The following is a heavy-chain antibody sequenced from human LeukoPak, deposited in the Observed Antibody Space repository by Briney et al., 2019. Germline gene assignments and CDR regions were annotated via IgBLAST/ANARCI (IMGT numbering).Heavy chain of an antibody. D-gene: IGHD3-10*01. CDR1: GFTFSNAW. J-gene: IGHJ4*02. CDR3: TTHGIYYGSGSYYKTGYYFDY. Sequence: GGSLRLSCAASGFTFSNAWMSWVRQAPGKGLEWVGRIKSKTDGGTTDYAAPVKGRFTISRDDSKNTLYLQMNSLKTEDTAVYYCTTHGIYYGSGSYYKTGYYFDYWGQGTLVTVSS. V-gene: IGHV3-15*01. CDR2: IKSKTDGGTT.